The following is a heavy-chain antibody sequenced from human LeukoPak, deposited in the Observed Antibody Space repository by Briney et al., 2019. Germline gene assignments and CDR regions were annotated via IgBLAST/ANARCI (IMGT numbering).Heavy chain of an antibody. J-gene: IGHJ3*02. CDR1: GFTFSNHG. Sequence: GGSLRLSCAASGFTFSNHGMSWVRQAPGKGLEWVANIKGGGGGTYYVDSVKGRFTISRDNSKNSLYLQMNSLRAEDTAVYYCAKERGRCGAFDIWGRGTMVTVSS. D-gene: IGHD2-21*01. CDR2: IKGGGGGT. CDR3: AKERGRCGAFDI. V-gene: IGHV3-7*03.